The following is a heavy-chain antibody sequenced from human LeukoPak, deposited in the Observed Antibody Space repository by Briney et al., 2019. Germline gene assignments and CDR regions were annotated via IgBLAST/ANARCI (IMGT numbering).Heavy chain of an antibody. CDR2: ISGGGGST. Sequence: GGSLRLSCAASGFTFSSYAMSWVRQAPGKGLEWVSAISGGGGSTYYADSVKGRFTISRDNSKNTLYLQMNSLRAEDTAVYYCAKDRSGSDAFDIWGQGTMVTVSS. CDR1: GFTFSSYA. CDR3: AKDRSGSDAFDI. D-gene: IGHD3-22*01. V-gene: IGHV3-23*01. J-gene: IGHJ3*02.